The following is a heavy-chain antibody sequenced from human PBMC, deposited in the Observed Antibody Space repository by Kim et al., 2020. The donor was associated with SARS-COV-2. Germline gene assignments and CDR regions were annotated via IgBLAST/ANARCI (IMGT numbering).Heavy chain of an antibody. D-gene: IGHD7-27*01. J-gene: IGHJ6*02. Sequence: KGRFTVSRDNAKNTLSLQMNSLRAEDTAVYYCERVGTVQSGYYYYGMDVWGQGTTVTVSS. V-gene: IGHV3-74*01. CDR3: ERVGTVQSGYYYYGMDV.